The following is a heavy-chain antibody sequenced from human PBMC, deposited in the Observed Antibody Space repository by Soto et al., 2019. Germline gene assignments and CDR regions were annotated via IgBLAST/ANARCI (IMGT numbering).Heavy chain of an antibody. CDR3: EHFYDSRPGGDAFAI. CDR2: IYWDDDK. D-gene: IGHD3-22*01. CDR1: GFSLSTSGVG. Sequence: QITLKESGPTLVKPTQTLTLTCTFSGFSLSTSGVGVGWIRQPPGKALEWLALIYWDDDKRYSLSLKSRLTITKDTSKNQVVLTMTNMDPVDTATYSCEHFYDSRPGGDAFAIWVQGTMVTVSS. J-gene: IGHJ3*02. V-gene: IGHV2-5*02.